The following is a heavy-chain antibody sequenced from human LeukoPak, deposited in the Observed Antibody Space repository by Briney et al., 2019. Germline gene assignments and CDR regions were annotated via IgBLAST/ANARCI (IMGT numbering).Heavy chain of an antibody. Sequence: GGSLRLSCATSGFIFTDYPMNWVRQARGKGLEWISNIRTTAEGAKYAYYADSVKGRVTISRDDGKNTLYLHMNSLRDDDTAVYYCATDQRYAFDYWGQGILVTVSS. CDR2: IRTTAEGAKYA. CDR1: GFIFTDYP. V-gene: IGHV3-48*02. J-gene: IGHJ4*02. CDR3: ATDQRYAFDY. D-gene: IGHD3-9*01.